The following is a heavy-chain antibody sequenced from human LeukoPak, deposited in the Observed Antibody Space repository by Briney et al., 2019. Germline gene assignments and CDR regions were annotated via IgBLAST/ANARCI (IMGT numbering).Heavy chain of an antibody. CDR3: ARAPTATAGRFDY. CDR2: IYSGGST. CDR1: GFTFSSYA. D-gene: IGHD2-21*02. J-gene: IGHJ4*02. V-gene: IGHV3-66*02. Sequence: PGGSLRLSCAASGFTFSSYAMSWVRQAPGKGLEWVSCIYSGGSTYYADSVKGRFTISRDNSKNTLYLQMNSLRGEDTAVYYCARAPTATAGRFDYWSQGTLVTVSS.